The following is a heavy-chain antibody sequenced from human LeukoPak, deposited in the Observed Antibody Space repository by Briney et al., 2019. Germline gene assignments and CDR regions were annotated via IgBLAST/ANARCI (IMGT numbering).Heavy chain of an antibody. D-gene: IGHD3-22*01. CDR3: ASSPSSGYYYAGPRAPFDY. J-gene: IGHJ4*02. Sequence: GASVKVSCKASGYTFTGYYMHWVRQAPGQGLEWMGWISAYNGNTNYAQKFQGRVTMTRDMSTSTVYMELSSLRSEDTAVYYCASSPSSGYYYAGPRAPFDYWGQGTLVTVSS. V-gene: IGHV1-2*02. CDR2: ISAYNGNT. CDR1: GYTFTGYY.